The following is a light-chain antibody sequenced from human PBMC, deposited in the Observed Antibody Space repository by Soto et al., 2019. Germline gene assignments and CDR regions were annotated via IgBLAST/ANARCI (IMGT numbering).Light chain of an antibody. V-gene: IGLV1-44*01. J-gene: IGLJ2*01. Sequence: QSVLTQSPSASGTPGQRVSISCSGSTSNIGTNTVSWYQHVPGTAPKLLIYSNDHRPSAVPGRFSGSKSGTSASLAISGLLSEDEADYYCATWDDSRNVVFGGGTKLTVL. CDR2: SND. CDR1: TSNIGTNT. CDR3: ATWDDSRNVV.